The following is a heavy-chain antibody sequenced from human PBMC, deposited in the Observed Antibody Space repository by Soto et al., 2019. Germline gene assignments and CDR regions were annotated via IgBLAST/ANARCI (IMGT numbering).Heavy chain of an antibody. CDR3: ARASPYYYYGDY. J-gene: IGHJ4*02. CDR2: IIPIFGTA. CDR1: GGTFSSYA. Sequence: ASVKVSCKASGGTFSSYAISWVRQAPGQGLEWMGGIIPIFGTANYAQKFQGRDTITADESTSTAYMELSSLRSEDTAVYYCARASPYYYYGDYWGQGTLVTVSS. V-gene: IGHV1-69*13. D-gene: IGHD3-10*01.